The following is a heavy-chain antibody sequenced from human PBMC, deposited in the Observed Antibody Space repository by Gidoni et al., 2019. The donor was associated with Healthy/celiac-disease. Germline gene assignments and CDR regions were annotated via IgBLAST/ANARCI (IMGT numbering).Heavy chain of an antibody. CDR3: ARDWGYFSTPVPFDY. Sequence: EVQLVESGGGLVQPGGSLRLSCAASGFTFSSYEMNWVRQAPGKGLEWVSYISSSGSTIYYADSVKGRFTISRDNAKNSLYLQMNSLRAEDTAVYYCARDWGYFSTPVPFDYWGQGTLVTVSS. V-gene: IGHV3-48*03. J-gene: IGHJ4*02. CDR2: ISSSGSTI. CDR1: GFTFSSYE. D-gene: IGHD2-2*01.